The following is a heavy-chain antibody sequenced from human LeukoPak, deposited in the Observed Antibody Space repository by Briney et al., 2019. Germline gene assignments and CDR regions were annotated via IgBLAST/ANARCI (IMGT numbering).Heavy chain of an antibody. CDR1: GGTFSSYT. Sequence: VASVKVSCKASGGTFSSYTISWVRQAPGQGLEWMGRIIPILGIANYAQKFQGRVTITADKSTSTAYMELSNLRSEDTAVYYCARDWSYDFWSGYVDEWWFDPWGQGTLVTVSS. V-gene: IGHV1-69*04. D-gene: IGHD3-3*01. CDR3: ARDWSYDFWSGYVDEWWFDP. CDR2: IIPILGIA. J-gene: IGHJ5*02.